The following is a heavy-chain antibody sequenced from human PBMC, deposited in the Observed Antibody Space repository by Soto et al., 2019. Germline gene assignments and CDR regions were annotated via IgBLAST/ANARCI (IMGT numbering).Heavy chain of an antibody. J-gene: IGHJ4*02. CDR1: GFTFSSYS. CDR3: AKDSPSHCSGGSCSGGGFDY. D-gene: IGHD2-15*01. CDR2: ISWNSGSI. V-gene: IGHV3-9*01. Sequence: PGGSLRLSCAASGFTFSSYSMNWVRQAPGKGLEWVSGISWNSGSIGYADSVKGRFTISRDNAKNSLYLQMNSLRAEDTALYYCAKDSPSHCSGGSCSGGGFDYWGQGTLVTVSS.